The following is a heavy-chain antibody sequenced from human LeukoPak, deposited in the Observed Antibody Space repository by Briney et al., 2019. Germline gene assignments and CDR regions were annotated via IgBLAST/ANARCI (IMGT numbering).Heavy chain of an antibody. CDR3: ARQAQWLANFDY. Sequence: SETLSLTCAVYGGSFSGYYWSWIRQPPGKGLEWIGEINHSGSTNYNPSLKSRVTISVDTSKNQFSLKLSSVTAADTAVYYCARQAQWLANFDYWGQGTLVTVSS. CDR1: GGSFSGYY. D-gene: IGHD6-19*01. V-gene: IGHV4-34*01. J-gene: IGHJ4*02. CDR2: INHSGST.